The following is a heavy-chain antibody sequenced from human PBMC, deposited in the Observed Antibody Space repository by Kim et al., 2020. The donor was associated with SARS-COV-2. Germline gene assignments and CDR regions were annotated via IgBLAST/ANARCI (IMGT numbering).Heavy chain of an antibody. CDR1: GGSISSYY. V-gene: IGHV4-59*01. CDR2: IYYSGST. Sequence: SETLSLTCTVSGGSISSYYWSWIRQPPGKGLEWIGYIYYSGSTNYNPALKSRVTISVDTSKNQFSLKLSSVTAADTAVYYCARGYDYVCGSYRSYYYYYGMDVWGHGTTVPVSS. CDR3: ARGYDYVCGSYRSYYYYYGMDV. D-gene: IGHD3-16*02. J-gene: IGHJ6*02.